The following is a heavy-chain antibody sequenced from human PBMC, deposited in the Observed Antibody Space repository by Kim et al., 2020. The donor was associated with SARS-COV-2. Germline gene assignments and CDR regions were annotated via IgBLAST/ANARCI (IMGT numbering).Heavy chain of an antibody. D-gene: IGHD6-13*01. V-gene: IGHV4-34*01. J-gene: IGHJ5*02. CDR1: GGSFSGYY. Sequence: SETLSLTCAVYGGSFSGYYWSWIRQPPGKGLEWIGEINHSGSTNYNPSLKSRVTISVDTSKNQFSLKLSSVTAADTAVYYCARGDYSSSWYGINNWFDPWGQGTLVTVSS. CDR2: INHSGST. CDR3: ARGDYSSSWYGINNWFDP.